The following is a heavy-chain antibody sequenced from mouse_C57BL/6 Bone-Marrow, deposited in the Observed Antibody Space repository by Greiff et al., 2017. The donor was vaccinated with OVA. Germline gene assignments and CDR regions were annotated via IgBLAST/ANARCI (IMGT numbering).Heavy chain of an antibody. Sequence: QVQLQQPGAELVKPGASVKLSCKASGYTFTSYWMHWVKQRPGQGLEWIGMIHPNSGSTNYNEKFKSKATLTVDKSSSTAYMQHSSLTSEDSAVDYCARSLYSNYVYFDVWGTGTTGTVSS. V-gene: IGHV1-64*01. CDR2: IHPNSGST. CDR1: GYTFTSYW. J-gene: IGHJ1*03. CDR3: ARSLYSNYVYFDV. D-gene: IGHD2-5*01.